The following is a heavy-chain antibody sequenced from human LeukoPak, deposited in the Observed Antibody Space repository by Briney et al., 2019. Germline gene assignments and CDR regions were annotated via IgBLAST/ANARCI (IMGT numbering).Heavy chain of an antibody. Sequence: ASVKVSCKASGYTFSGYFMHWVRQAPGQGLEWMGWINPDSGGTNYAQKFQGRVTMTRDTSISTAYMELTRLRSDDTAVYYCARDEGLLSYFDYWGQGTLVTVSS. CDR1: GYTFSGYF. V-gene: IGHV1-2*02. CDR3: ARDEGLLSYFDY. D-gene: IGHD3-10*01. CDR2: INPDSGGT. J-gene: IGHJ4*02.